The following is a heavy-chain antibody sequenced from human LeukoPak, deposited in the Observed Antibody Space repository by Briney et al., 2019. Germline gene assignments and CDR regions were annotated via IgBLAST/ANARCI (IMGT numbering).Heavy chain of an antibody. J-gene: IGHJ4*02. Sequence: ASVKVSCKASGYTFTSYDINRVRQATGQGLEWMGWMNPNSGNTGYAQKFQGRVTITRNTSISTAYMELSSLRSEDTAVYYCARGGIVVVAYYFDYWGQGTLVTVSS. CDR1: GYTFTSYD. CDR3: ARGGIVVVAYYFDY. D-gene: IGHD3-22*01. V-gene: IGHV1-8*03. CDR2: MNPNSGNT.